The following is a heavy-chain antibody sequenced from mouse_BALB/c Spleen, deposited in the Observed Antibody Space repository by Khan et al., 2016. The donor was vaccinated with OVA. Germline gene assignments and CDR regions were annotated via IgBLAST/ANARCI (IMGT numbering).Heavy chain of an antibody. CDR3: GRDGAYHRNDGWFAY. V-gene: IGHV1-4*01. D-gene: IGHD2-14*01. CDR2: INPSNGYT. CDR1: GYTFTSYT. Sequence: QVQLQQSGAELARPGASVKMSCKASGYTFTSYTIHWIKLRPGQGLEWIGFINPSNGYTNYNQKFKDKATLTADKSSTTVYMQLSSLTSDDSAVYNCGRDGAYHRNDGWFAYLGQGTLVTVSA. J-gene: IGHJ3*01.